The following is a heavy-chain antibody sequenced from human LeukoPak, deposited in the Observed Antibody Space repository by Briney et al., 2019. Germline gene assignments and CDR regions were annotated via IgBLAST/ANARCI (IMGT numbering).Heavy chain of an antibody. J-gene: IGHJ4*02. CDR2: IYYSGST. D-gene: IGHD1-26*01. CDR1: GGSISSGSYY. Sequence: SETLSLTCTVSGGSISSGSYYWSWIRQPPGKGLEWIGYIYYSGSTNYNPSLKSRVTISVDTSKNQFSLKVSSVTAADTAVYYCARVGAQGEYFDYWGQGTLVTVSS. V-gene: IGHV4-61*01. CDR3: ARVGAQGEYFDY.